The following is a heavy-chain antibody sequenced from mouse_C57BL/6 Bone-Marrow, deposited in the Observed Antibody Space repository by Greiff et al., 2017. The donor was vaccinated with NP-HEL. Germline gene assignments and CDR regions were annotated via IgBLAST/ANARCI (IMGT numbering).Heavy chain of an antibody. V-gene: IGHV1-64*01. CDR2: INPGSGGT. J-gene: IGHJ3*01. CDR1: GYAFTSYW. CDR3: ARRGGAY. Sequence: QVQLQQPGAELVRPGASVKVSCKASGYAFTSYWMQWVKQRPGQGLEWIGVINPGSGGTNYNEKFKGKATLTVDKSSSTAYMQLSSLTSEDSAVYCCARRGGAYWGQGTIVTVSA.